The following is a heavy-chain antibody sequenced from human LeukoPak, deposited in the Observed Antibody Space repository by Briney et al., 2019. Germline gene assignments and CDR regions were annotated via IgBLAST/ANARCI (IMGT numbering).Heavy chain of an antibody. CDR2: TYYRSKWYN. J-gene: IGHJ4*02. CDR1: GDSVSSNNGA. V-gene: IGHV6-1*01. Sequence: SQTLSLTCAISGDSVSSNNGAWNWIRQSPSRGLEWLGRTYYRSKWYNDYAVSMKGRITINPDTSENQFSLQLSSVTAADTVVYYCARMNYYDSSGYYSRQLDYWGQGTLVTVSS. CDR3: ARMNYYDSSGYYSRQLDY. D-gene: IGHD3-22*01.